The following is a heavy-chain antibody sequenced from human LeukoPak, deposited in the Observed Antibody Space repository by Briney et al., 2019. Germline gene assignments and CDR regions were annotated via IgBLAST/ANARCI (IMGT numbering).Heavy chain of an antibody. CDR1: GFSFSSSW. Sequence: QPGGSLRLSCAAFGFSFSSSWMNWVRQAPGKGLQWVANIKEDGSERHYLDSMKGRFTISRDNAKKSLYLEMNSLREDDTAVYYCARGIDGPGAFDIWGQGTMVTVSS. J-gene: IGHJ3*02. D-gene: IGHD2-21*01. CDR2: IKEDGSER. CDR3: ARGIDGPGAFDI. V-gene: IGHV3-7*01.